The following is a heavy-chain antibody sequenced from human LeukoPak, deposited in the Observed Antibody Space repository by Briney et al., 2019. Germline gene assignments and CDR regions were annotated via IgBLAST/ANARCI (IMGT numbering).Heavy chain of an antibody. J-gene: IGHJ4*02. CDR3: ASAQTYSASTPLLDY. Sequence: GGSLRLSCAASGFTFGNYGMSWVRQAPGKGLEWVSGINWNGGSTGYADSVEGRFTISRDNAKNSQYPQMNSLRVEYTALYYCASAQTYSASTPLLDYSGQGTLVTDS. V-gene: IGHV3-20*04. D-gene: IGHD4-11*01. CDR2: INWNGGST. CDR1: GFTFGNYG.